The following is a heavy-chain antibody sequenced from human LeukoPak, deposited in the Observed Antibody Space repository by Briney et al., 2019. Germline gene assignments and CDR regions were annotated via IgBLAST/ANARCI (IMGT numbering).Heavy chain of an antibody. D-gene: IGHD3-22*01. V-gene: IGHV3-23*01. Sequence: HPGGSLRLSCAASGFTFSSYGMSWVRQAPGKGLEWVSAISGSGGSTYYADSVKGRFTISRDNAKNSLYLQMNSLRAEDTAVYYCARDPAYYDMFDYNMDVWGKGTTVTISS. J-gene: IGHJ6*03. CDR3: ARDPAYYDMFDYNMDV. CDR2: ISGSGGST. CDR1: GFTFSSYG.